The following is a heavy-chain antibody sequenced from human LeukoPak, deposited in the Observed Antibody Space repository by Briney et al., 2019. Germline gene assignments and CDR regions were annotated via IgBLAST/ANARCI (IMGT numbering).Heavy chain of an antibody. CDR1: GFMFHDYA. CDR3: ARESESSGWYDY. J-gene: IGHJ4*02. CDR2: ISGDGGST. V-gene: IGHV3-43*02. D-gene: IGHD6-19*01. Sequence: GGSLRLSCAAPGFMFHDYAIHWVRQAPGKGLEWVSLISGDGGSTFYADSVKGRFTISRDNSKSSLYLQMNSLRSDDTALYYCARESESSGWYDYWGQGTLVTVSS.